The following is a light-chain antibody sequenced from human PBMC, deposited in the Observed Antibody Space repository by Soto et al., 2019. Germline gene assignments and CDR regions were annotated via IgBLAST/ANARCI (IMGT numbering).Light chain of an antibody. J-gene: IGKJ5*01. V-gene: IGKV1-9*01. Sequence: IQLTQSPSSLYASVGDRVTITCRASQGISSYLGWYQQKPGKAPNLLIYDASTLHSGVPSRFSGGGSGTEFTLTIGGLQPDDFATYYCQQFNSYPITFGQGTRLEIK. CDR3: QQFNSYPIT. CDR2: DAS. CDR1: QGISSY.